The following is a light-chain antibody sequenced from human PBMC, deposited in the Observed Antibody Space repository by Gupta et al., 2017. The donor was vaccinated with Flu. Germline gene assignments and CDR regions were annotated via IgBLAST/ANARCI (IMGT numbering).Light chain of an antibody. CDR3: QRRRNWPPAT. J-gene: IGKJ2*01. CDR2: DTS. V-gene: IGKV3-11*01. Sequence: EIVLTQSPVTLSLSPGDRATVSCRASQSLTSYLYRLKQKPGQPPRLLIFDTSNRDTGIPARFSGSGIGKDFALTISIREPEDFAFFYAQRRRNWPPATFGQGTKLEI. CDR1: QSLTSY.